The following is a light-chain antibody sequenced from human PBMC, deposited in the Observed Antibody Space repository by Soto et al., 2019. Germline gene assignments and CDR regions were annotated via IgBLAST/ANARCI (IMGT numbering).Light chain of an antibody. V-gene: IGLV2-11*01. J-gene: IGLJ2*01. CDR3: STFAGSYPGF. CDR1: SSDVGGYNY. CDR2: DVT. Sequence: QSALTQPRSVSGSPGQSVTISCTGTSSDVGGYNYVSWYQQHPGKAPKLMIYDVTKRPSGVPDRFSGSKSVNTASLTISGPQMEDGSDYSCSTFAGSYPGFFGGGPKVPAL.